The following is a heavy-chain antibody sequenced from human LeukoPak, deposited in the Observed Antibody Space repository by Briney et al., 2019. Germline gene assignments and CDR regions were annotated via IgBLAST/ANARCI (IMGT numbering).Heavy chain of an antibody. CDR3: ARHMSGSYYGIYYYGMDV. J-gene: IGHJ6*02. CDR1: GGSFSGYY. V-gene: IGHV4-34*01. Sequence: SETLSLTCAVYGGSFSGYYWSWIRQPPGKGLEWIGEINHSGSTNYNPSLKSRVTISVDTSKNQFSLKLSSVTAADRAVYYCARHMSGSYYGIYYYGMDVWGQGTTVAVSS. D-gene: IGHD1-26*01. CDR2: INHSGST.